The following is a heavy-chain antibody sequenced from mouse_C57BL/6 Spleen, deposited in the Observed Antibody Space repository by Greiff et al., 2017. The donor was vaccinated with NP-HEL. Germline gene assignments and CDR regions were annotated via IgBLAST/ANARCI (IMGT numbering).Heavy chain of an antibody. D-gene: IGHD2-4*01. J-gene: IGHJ1*03. CDR3: VRSSTMIKDWYFDV. CDR2: IRSKSSNYAT. Sequence: EVHLVESGGGLVQPKGSLKLSCAASGFTFNTYAMHWVRQAPGKGLEWVARIRSKSSNYATYYADSVKDRFTISRDDSQSMLYLQMNHLKTEDTAMYYCVRSSTMIKDWYFDVWGTGTTVTVSS. CDR1: GFTFNTYA. V-gene: IGHV10-3*01.